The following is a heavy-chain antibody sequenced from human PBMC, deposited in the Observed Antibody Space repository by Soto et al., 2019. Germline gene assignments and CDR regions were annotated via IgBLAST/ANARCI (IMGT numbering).Heavy chain of an antibody. J-gene: IGHJ4*02. CDR1: GFTFSSYA. D-gene: IGHD2-2*02. CDR3: ARRACSSIRCYRNFDY. CDR2: ISGSGGSTI. V-gene: IGHV3-23*01. Sequence: EVQLLESGGGLVQPGGSLRLSCAASGFTFSSYAMSWVRQAPGKGLEWVSAISGSGGSTIYYADSVRGRFTISRDNAKNSLYLQMNGLRVEDTAVYYCARRACSSIRCYRNFDYWGQGTLVTVSS.